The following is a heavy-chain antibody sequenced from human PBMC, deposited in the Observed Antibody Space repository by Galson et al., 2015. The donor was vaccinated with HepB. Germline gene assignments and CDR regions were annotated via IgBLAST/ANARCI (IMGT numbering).Heavy chain of an antibody. J-gene: IGHJ3*02. CDR1: GFTFSSYA. CDR2: ISGGGVTT. D-gene: IGHD3-22*01. Sequence: SLRLSCAASGFTFSSYAMSWVRQAPGKGLEWVSAISGGGVTTYYADSVRGRFTISRDNSKNTLYLQMNSLRAEDTAVYYCAKSYYYDSSGYSDDAFDIWGQGTMVTVSS. V-gene: IGHV3-23*01. CDR3: AKSYYYDSSGYSDDAFDI.